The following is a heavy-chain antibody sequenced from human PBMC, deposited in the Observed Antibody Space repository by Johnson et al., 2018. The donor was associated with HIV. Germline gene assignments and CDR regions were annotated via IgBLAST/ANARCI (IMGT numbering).Heavy chain of an antibody. Sequence: EVQLVESGGGLVQPGGSVRLSCAASGFTFSTYWMSWVRQAPGRGLEWVASIKPDGRDKYSVDSVKGRFTISRDNSKNKLYLQINSLRAEDTAVYYCAKDRSMDDAFDVWGQGTMVTVSS. V-gene: IGHV3-7*01. CDR1: GFTFSTYW. D-gene: IGHD1-26*01. CDR3: AKDRSMDDAFDV. CDR2: IKPDGRDK. J-gene: IGHJ3*01.